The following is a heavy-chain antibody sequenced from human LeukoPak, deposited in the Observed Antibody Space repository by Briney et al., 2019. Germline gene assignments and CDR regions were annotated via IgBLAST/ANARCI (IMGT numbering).Heavy chain of an antibody. J-gene: IGHJ3*02. D-gene: IGHD3-22*01. Sequence: SQTLSLTCTVSGGSISSGGYYWSWIRQHPGKGLEWIGYIYYSGSTYYNPSLKSRVTISVGTSKNQFSLKLSSVTAADTAVYYCARDRSQVINSRVAFDIWGQGTMVTVSS. CDR1: GGSISSGGYY. CDR2: IYYSGST. CDR3: ARDRSQVINSRVAFDI. V-gene: IGHV4-31*03.